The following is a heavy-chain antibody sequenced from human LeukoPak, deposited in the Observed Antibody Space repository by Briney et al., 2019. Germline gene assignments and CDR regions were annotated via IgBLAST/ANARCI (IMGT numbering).Heavy chain of an antibody. CDR1: GFSFSSYE. CDR3: AKKVGLVSAPLYYFDL. CDR2: ISSSGSTI. D-gene: IGHD6-6*01. J-gene: IGHJ4*02. Sequence: GGSLRLSCAASGFSFSSYEMNWVRQAPGKGLEWVSYISSSGSTIYYADSVKGRFTISRDNSKNTLYLQMNSLRAEDTAIYYSAKKVGLVSAPLYYFDLWGQGTLVTVSS. V-gene: IGHV3-48*03.